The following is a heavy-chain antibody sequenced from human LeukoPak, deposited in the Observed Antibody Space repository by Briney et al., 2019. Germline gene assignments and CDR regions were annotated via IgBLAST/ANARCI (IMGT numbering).Heavy chain of an antibody. D-gene: IGHD3-3*01. J-gene: IGHJ6*03. CDR2: ITSDGSIT. V-gene: IGHV3-74*01. Sequence: PGGSLRLSCAASGFTFSSYWMHWVRQAPGKGLVWVSRITSDGSITNYADSVKGRFTISRDNAKNSLYLQMNSLRAEDTAVYYCARANSGYYDFWSGYSLLDYMDVWGKGTTVTVSS. CDR1: GFTFSSYW. CDR3: ARANSGYYDFWSGYSLLDYMDV.